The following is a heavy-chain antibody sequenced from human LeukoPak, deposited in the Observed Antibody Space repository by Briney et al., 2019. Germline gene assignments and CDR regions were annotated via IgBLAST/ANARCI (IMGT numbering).Heavy chain of an antibody. CDR2: ICGSGGST. CDR1: GFTFSSYA. CDR3: AKDSPTYYYDSSGYLFDY. V-gene: IGHV3-23*01. J-gene: IGHJ4*02. Sequence: GGSLRLSCAASGFTFSSYAMCWVRQAPGKGLEWVSAICGSGGSTYYADSVKGRFTISRDKSKNTLYLQMNSLRAEDTAVYYCAKDSPTYYYDSSGYLFDYWGQGTLVTVSS. D-gene: IGHD3-22*01.